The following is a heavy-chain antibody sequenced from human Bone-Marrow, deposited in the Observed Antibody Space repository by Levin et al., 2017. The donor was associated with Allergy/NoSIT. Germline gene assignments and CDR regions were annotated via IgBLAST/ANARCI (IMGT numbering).Heavy chain of an antibody. Sequence: PGESLKISCAASGFTFTSYWLHWVRQAPGKGLVWVSRIDNDGSDTIYSDSVKGRFTISRDNAKNTVFLQMNSLRADDTAVYYCARGGFHHGFDIWGQGTMVTVSS. V-gene: IGHV3-74*01. CDR2: IDNDGSDT. CDR1: GFTFTSYW. CDR3: ARGGFHHGFDI. J-gene: IGHJ3*02. D-gene: IGHD3-16*01.